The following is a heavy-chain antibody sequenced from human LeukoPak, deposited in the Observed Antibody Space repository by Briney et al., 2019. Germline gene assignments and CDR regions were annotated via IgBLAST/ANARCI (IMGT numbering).Heavy chain of an antibody. Sequence: SETLSLTCTVSGASISSGDYYWSWIRQPPGKGLEWIGHIYYSGSTYYNPSLKSRVTISVDTSKKQFSLKLSSVTAADTAVYYCARGTPLSMLKYWGQGTLVTVSS. CDR3: ARGTPLSMLKY. CDR2: IYYSGST. J-gene: IGHJ4*02. V-gene: IGHV4-30-4*08. D-gene: IGHD2-8*01. CDR1: GASISSGDYY.